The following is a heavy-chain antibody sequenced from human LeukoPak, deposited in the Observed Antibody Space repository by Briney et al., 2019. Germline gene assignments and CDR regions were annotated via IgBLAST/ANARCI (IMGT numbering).Heavy chain of an antibody. CDR3: ARQGFSSGWSN. V-gene: IGHV5-51*01. CDR1: GYRFTSYW. CDR2: IYPGDSDT. D-gene: IGHD6-19*01. Sequence: GESLKISCKGSGYRFTSYWIGWVRQMPGKGLEWMGIIYPGDSDTRDSPSFQGQVTISADRSISTAYLQWSSLKASDTAMYYCARQGFSSGWSNWGQGTLVTVSS. J-gene: IGHJ4*02.